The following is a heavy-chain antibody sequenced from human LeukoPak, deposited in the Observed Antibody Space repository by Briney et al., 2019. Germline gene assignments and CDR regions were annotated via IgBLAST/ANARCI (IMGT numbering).Heavy chain of an antibody. V-gene: IGHV3-21*01. CDR1: GFTFSSYS. CDR2: ISSSSRYI. J-gene: IGHJ3*02. D-gene: IGHD4-17*01. Sequence: GRSLRLSCAASGFTFSSYSMNWVRQAPGKGLEWVSSISSSSRYIYYEDSVKGRFTISRDNAKNSLYLQMNSLRAEDTAVYYCASYGDYNDAFDIWGQGTMVTVSS. CDR3: ASYGDYNDAFDI.